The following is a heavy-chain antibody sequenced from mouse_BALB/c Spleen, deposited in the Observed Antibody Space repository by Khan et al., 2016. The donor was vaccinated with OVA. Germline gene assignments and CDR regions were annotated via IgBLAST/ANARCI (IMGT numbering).Heavy chain of an antibody. Sequence: EVELVESGGGLVKPGGPLKLSCTTSGFTFSNFAMSWVRQTPEKRLEWVATISSGGDNTYYPDSVKGRFTISRDNAKSTLYLQMSSLRSEDTAMYYCARHNYGPFAYWGQGTLVTVSA. D-gene: IGHD1-1*01. CDR1: GFTFSNFA. CDR2: ISSGGDNT. J-gene: IGHJ3*01. CDR3: ARHNYGPFAY. V-gene: IGHV5-9-3*01.